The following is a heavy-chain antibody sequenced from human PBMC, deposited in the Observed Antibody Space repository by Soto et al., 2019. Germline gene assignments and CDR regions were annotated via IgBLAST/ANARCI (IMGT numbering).Heavy chain of an antibody. CDR2: ISGSGGST. J-gene: IGHJ6*02. Sequence: GGSLRLSCAASVFTFSSYAMSFVRQAPGKGLEWVSAISGSGGSTYYADSVKGRFTISRDNSKNTLYLQMNSLRAEDTAVYYCAKDLATGYSYGYNYYYYGMEVWGQGTTVTVSS. CDR3: AKDLATGYSYGYNYYYYGMEV. D-gene: IGHD5-18*01. CDR1: VFTFSSYA. V-gene: IGHV3-23*01.